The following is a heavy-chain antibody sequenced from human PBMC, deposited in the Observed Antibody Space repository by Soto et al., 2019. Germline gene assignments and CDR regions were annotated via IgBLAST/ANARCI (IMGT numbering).Heavy chain of an antibody. CDR1: GGSISSYY. CDR3: ARDSHYGSEGYYYYYGMDV. Sequence: SETLSLTCTVSGGSISSYYWSWIRQPPGKGLEWIGYIYYSGSTNYNPSLKSRVTISVDTSKNQFSLKLSSVTAADTAVYYCARDSHYGSEGYYYYYGMDVWGQGTTVTVSS. J-gene: IGHJ6*02. D-gene: IGHD3-10*01. CDR2: IYYSGST. V-gene: IGHV4-59*01.